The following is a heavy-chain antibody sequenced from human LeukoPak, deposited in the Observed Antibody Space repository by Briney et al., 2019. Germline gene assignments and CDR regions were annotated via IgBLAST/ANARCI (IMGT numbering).Heavy chain of an antibody. CDR1: GFTFSSYA. CDR2: ISGSGGST. CDR3: AKDRGFGYSYGYDESGY. D-gene: IGHD5-18*01. J-gene: IGHJ4*02. V-gene: IGHV3-23*01. Sequence: HSGGSLRLSCAASGFTFSSYAMGWVRQAPGKGLEWVSAISGSGGSTYYADSVKGRFTISRDNSKNTLYLQMNSLRAEDTAVYYCAKDRGFGYSYGYDESGYWGQGTLVTVSS.